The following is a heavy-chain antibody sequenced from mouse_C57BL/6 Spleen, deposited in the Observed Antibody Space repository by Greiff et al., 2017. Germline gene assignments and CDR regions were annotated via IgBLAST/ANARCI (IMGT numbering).Heavy chain of an antibody. D-gene: IGHD1-1*01. CDR2: IRNKANGYTT. CDR3: ARSYYGSSYYAMDY. Sequence: EVKVVESGGGLVQPGGSLSLSCAASGFTFTDYYMSWVRQPPGKALEWLGFIRNKANGYTTEYSASVKGRFTISRDNSQSILYLQMNALRAEDSATDYCARSYYGSSYYAMDYWGQGTSVTVSS. V-gene: IGHV7-3*01. CDR1: GFTFTDYY. J-gene: IGHJ4*01.